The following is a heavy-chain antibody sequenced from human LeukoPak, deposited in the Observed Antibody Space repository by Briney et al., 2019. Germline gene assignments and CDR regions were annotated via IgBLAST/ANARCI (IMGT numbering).Heavy chain of an antibody. D-gene: IGHD3-3*01. CDR1: GFTFSSYS. CDR2: LSSSGSAF. V-gene: IGHV3-48*04. Sequence: PGGSLRLSCAASGFTFSSYSMNWVRQAPGKGLEWIAYLSSSGSAFSYADPVKGRFTIARDNAKNSVYLEMNSLRADDTAVYYCARSARLMKGVVEVTALDDWGQGTLVTVSS. CDR3: ARSARLMKGVVEVTALDD. J-gene: IGHJ4*02.